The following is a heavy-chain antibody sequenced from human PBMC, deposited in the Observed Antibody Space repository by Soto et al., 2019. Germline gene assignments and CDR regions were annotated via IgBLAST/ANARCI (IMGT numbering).Heavy chain of an antibody. J-gene: IGHJ4*02. Sequence: GGFLRLSCSASGFNFNQYLRSWVRQAPGKGLEWVANVKQDGGEKNYVDSVRGRFTISRDNTKNSLYLQMDSLRVEDTALYYCASGGGWSFDHWGQGTLVTVSS. V-gene: IGHV3-7*01. CDR3: ASGGGWSFDH. CDR2: VKQDGGEK. D-gene: IGHD6-19*01. CDR1: GFNFNQYL.